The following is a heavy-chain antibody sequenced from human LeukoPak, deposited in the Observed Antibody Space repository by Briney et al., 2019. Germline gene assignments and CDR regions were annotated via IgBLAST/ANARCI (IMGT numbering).Heavy chain of an antibody. Sequence: SETLSLTCTVSGGSISSYYWSWIRQPPGKGLEWIGYIYYSGTTNYNPSLKSRVTISVDTSKNQFSLKLSSVTAADTAVYYCARKAYYYDSRAFNYFDYWGQGTLVTVSS. D-gene: IGHD3-22*01. CDR3: ARKAYYYDSRAFNYFDY. J-gene: IGHJ4*02. CDR1: GGSISSYY. CDR2: IYYSGTT. V-gene: IGHV4-59*12.